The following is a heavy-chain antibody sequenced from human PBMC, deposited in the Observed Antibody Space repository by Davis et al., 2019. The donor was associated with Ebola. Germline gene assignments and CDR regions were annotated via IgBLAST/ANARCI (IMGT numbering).Heavy chain of an antibody. CDR1: GGTFSSYA. Sequence: AASVKVSCKASGGTFSSYAISWVRPARGQGLEWMGRIIPILGIANYAQKFQGRVTITADKYTSTAYMELSSLRSEDTAVYYCARDIGVAAAGTSGDYWGQGTLVTVSS. J-gene: IGHJ4*02. CDR3: ARDIGVAAAGTSGDY. CDR2: IIPILGIA. V-gene: IGHV1-69*04. D-gene: IGHD6-13*01.